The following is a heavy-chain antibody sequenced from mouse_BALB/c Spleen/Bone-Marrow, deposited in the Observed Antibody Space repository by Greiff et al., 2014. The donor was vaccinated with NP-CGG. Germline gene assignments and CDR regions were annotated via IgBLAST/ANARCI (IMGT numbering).Heavy chain of an antibody. Sequence: QVHVKQSGAELVRPGASVKLSCKTSGYIFTSYWIHWVQQRSGQGLEWIARIYPGTGSSYYNEKFKGKATLTADKSSSTAYMQLNSLKSEDSVVYFCARTSNPSMDYWGQGTSVTVSS. D-gene: IGHD2-5*01. CDR1: GYIFTSYW. CDR3: ARTSNPSMDY. V-gene: IGHV1-76*01. J-gene: IGHJ4*01. CDR2: IYPGTGSS.